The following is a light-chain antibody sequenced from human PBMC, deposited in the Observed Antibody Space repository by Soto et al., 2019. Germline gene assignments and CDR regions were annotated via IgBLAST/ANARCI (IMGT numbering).Light chain of an antibody. CDR3: QQRSNWPS. J-gene: IGKJ3*01. V-gene: IGKV3-11*01. CDR1: QSVSTY. Sequence: EIVLTQSPATLSLSPGERATLSCRASQSVSTYLAWYQQKPGQAPRLLLYGASNRATGIPASFSGIGSGTDFTLTISSLEPEDFAVYYCQQRSNWPSFGPRTKVDIK. CDR2: GAS.